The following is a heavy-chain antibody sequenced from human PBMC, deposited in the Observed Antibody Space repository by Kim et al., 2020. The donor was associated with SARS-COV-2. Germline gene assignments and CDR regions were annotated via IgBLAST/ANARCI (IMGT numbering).Heavy chain of an antibody. J-gene: IGHJ4*02. CDR2: INHVGTVK. Sequence: GGSLRLSCATSGFTLTSCGMSWVRQAPGKGPEWVANINHVGTVKYYVDSVKGRFSISTDNARNSLFLQMNSLRADDTAVYYCARDPIRGDGYTWDYWGQGTLVTVSS. V-gene: IGHV3-7*01. D-gene: IGHD3-10*01. CDR1: GFTLTSCG. CDR3: ARDPIRGDGYTWDY.